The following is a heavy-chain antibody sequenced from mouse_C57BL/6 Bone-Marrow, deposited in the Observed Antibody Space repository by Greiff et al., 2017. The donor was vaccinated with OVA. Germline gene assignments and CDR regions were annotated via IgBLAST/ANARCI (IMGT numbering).Heavy chain of an antibody. D-gene: IGHD1-1*01. CDR2: LHPSDSDT. CDR3: ATTVVVYFDY. Sequence: QVQLQQPGAELVKPGASVKVSCKASGYTFTSYWMHWVKQRPGQGLEWIGRLHPSDSDTYYNQKFKGKATLTVDNSSSTAYLQLTSLTSEYSAVYYGATTVVVYFDYWGQGTTLTVSS. CDR1: GYTFTSYW. J-gene: IGHJ2*01. V-gene: IGHV1-74*01.